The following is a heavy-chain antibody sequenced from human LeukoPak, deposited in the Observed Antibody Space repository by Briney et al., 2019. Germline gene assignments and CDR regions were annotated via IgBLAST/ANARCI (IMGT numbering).Heavy chain of an antibody. D-gene: IGHD3-10*01. CDR3: AKDILCYYGSGTKYRRPYCGMDV. CDR1: GLSFGSYG. Sequence: GGSLRLSCAACGLSFGSYGMHWVRQAPGKGLEWVAVISHEGSNQYYADSVRGRFTISRDNAKNSLYLQMNSLRAEDTALYYCAKDILCYYGSGTKYRRPYCGMDVWGQGTTVTVSS. J-gene: IGHJ6*02. V-gene: IGHV3-30*18. CDR2: ISHEGSNQ.